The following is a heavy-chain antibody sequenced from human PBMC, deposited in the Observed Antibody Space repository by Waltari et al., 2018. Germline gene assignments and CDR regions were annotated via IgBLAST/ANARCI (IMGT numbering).Heavy chain of an antibody. CDR2: IYWDDDN. CDR1: GSSLTTNGVG. J-gene: IGHJ5*02. D-gene: IGHD3-10*02. V-gene: IGHV2-5*02. Sequence: QITLKESCPTPVQPTQTLTLTCTLLGSSLTTNGVGVAWTRPSPGKALEWRVFIYWDDDNRYSPALKSRLTITKDTSKNGVVLTMTNMDPVDTATYYCAHRRDVRGDWNTGWLDPWGQGILVTVSS. CDR3: AHRRDVRGDWNTGWLDP.